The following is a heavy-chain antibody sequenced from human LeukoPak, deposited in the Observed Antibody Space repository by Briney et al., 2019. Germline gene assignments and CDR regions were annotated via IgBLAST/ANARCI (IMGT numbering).Heavy chain of an antibody. J-gene: IGHJ3*02. D-gene: IGHD6-13*01. Sequence: SETLSLTCTVSGGSISSSSDYWGWIRQPPGKGLEWIGSIYYSGSTYYNPSLKSRVTISVDTSKNQFSLKLSSVTAADTAVYYCARGQQLVIGAFDIWGQGTMVTVSS. V-gene: IGHV4-39*01. CDR1: GGSISSSSDY. CDR2: IYYSGST. CDR3: ARGQQLVIGAFDI.